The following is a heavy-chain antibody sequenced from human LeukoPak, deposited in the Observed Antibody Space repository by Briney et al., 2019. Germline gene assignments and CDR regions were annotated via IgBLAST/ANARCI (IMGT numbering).Heavy chain of an antibody. CDR1: GFPVSSNY. J-gene: IGHJ4*02. CDR2: ISSGGTT. Sequence: GGSLRLSCAASGFPVSSNYMNWVRQAPGKGLEWVSLISSGGTTYYTDSVKGRFTISRDNSKSTLYLQMNSLRAEDTAVYYCARVRSSPLGVMGPFDYWGQGTLVTVSS. CDR3: ARVRSSPLGVMGPFDY. D-gene: IGHD3-16*01. V-gene: IGHV3-66*01.